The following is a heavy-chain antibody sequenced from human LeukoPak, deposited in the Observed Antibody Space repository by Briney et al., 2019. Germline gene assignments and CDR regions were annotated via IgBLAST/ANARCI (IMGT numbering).Heavy chain of an antibody. Sequence: GGSLRLSCAASGFTFSGYSMNWVRQAPGKGLEWVSSISSSSSYIYYADSVKGRFTISRDNAKNSLYLQMNSLRAEDTAVYYCARDWGVWSPPSFDYWGQGTLVTVSS. CDR1: GFTFSGYS. D-gene: IGHD3-16*01. V-gene: IGHV3-21*01. CDR2: ISSSSSYI. CDR3: ARDWGVWSPPSFDY. J-gene: IGHJ4*02.